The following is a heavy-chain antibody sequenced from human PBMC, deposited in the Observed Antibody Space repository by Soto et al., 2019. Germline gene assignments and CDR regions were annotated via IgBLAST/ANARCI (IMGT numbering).Heavy chain of an antibody. D-gene: IGHD5-12*01. V-gene: IGHV3-30-3*01. Sequence: GASLSLSCAASGFTFSSYAMHWVRQAPGKGLEWVAVISYDGSNKYYADSVKGRFTISRDNSKNTLYLQMNSLRAEDTAVYYCARIVATTYAFDIWGQGTMVTVSS. CDR1: GFTFSSYA. CDR2: ISYDGSNK. CDR3: ARIVATTYAFDI. J-gene: IGHJ3*02.